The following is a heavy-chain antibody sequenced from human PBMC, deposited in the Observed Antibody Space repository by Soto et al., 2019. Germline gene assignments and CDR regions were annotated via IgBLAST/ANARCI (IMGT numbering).Heavy chain of an antibody. Sequence: QVQLVQSGAEVKKPGASVKVSCKASGYTFTNDVMYWVRQAPGQKLEWMGWINGGNGNTQYSQKFQGRVTITRDTSASAAYMELTSLRSEDTAIYYCARGIGERTGVAFDYWGQGTLVTVSS. J-gene: IGHJ4*02. CDR2: INGGNGNT. V-gene: IGHV1-3*01. D-gene: IGHD6-19*01. CDR3: ARGIGERTGVAFDY. CDR1: GYTFTNDV.